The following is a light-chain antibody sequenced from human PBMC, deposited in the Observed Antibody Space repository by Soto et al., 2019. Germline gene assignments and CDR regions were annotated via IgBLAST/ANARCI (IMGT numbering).Light chain of an antibody. V-gene: IGKV1-9*01. CDR3: QQYNNWPQT. J-gene: IGKJ1*01. CDR1: QALSNY. CDR2: SAS. Sequence: DIQLTQSPSVLSASVGDTVTITCRASQALSNYLAWYQQKPGQAPDLLIYSASTLHSGIPSRFSGSGSGTEFTLTISSLQSEDFAVYYCQQYNNWPQTFGQGTKVDIK.